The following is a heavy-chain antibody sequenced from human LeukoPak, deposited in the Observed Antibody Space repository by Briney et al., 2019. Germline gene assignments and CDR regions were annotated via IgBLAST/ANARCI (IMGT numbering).Heavy chain of an antibody. CDR2: ISGSGGST. D-gene: IGHD2-2*01. J-gene: IGHJ5*02. Sequence: GGSLRLSCAAPGFTFSSYAMSWVRQAPGKGLEWVSAISGSGGSTYYADSVKGRFTISRDNSKNTLYLQMNSLRAEDTAVYYCAKDRGYCSSTSCSLNWFDPRGQGTLVTVSS. V-gene: IGHV3-23*01. CDR1: GFTFSSYA. CDR3: AKDRGYCSSTSCSLNWFDP.